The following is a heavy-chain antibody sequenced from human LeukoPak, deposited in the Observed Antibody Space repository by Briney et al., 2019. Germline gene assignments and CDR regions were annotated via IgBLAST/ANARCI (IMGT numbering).Heavy chain of an antibody. V-gene: IGHV3-30*18. Sequence: GRSLRLSCAASGFTFSSYGMHWVRQAPGKGLEWVAVISYDGSNKYYADSVKGRFTISRDNSKNTLYLQMNSLRAEDTAVYYCAKDAGYYGSGSYDYWGQGTLVTVSS. J-gene: IGHJ4*02. CDR3: AKDAGYYGSGSYDY. D-gene: IGHD3-10*01. CDR1: GFTFSSYG. CDR2: ISYDGSNK.